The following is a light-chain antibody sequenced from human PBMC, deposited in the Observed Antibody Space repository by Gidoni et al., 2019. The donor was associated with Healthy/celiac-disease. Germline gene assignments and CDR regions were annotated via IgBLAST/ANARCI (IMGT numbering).Light chain of an antibody. J-gene: IGLJ2*01. Sequence: QSVLTQPPSVSGAPGPRVTISCTGSSSNIGAGYDLHWYQQLPGTAPTLLIYVNSNRPSGVPDRFSGSKSGTSASLAITGLQAEDEADYYCQSYDSSLSGVVFGGGTKLTVL. CDR2: VNS. CDR3: QSYDSSLSGVV. CDR1: SSNIGAGYD. V-gene: IGLV1-40*01.